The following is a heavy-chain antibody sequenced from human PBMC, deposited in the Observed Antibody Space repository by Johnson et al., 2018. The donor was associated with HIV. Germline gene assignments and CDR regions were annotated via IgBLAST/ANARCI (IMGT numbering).Heavy chain of an antibody. Sequence: QVQLVESGGGVVQPGRSLRLSCAASGFTFSSYAIHWVRQAPGKGLEWVAVISSDGSNNYYADSVKGRFTISRDNSKNTLSLHSNSLRADDTAVYYCAKEGPRRSSWSDAFDIWGQGTMVTVSS. D-gene: IGHD6-13*01. CDR2: ISSDGSNN. J-gene: IGHJ3*02. V-gene: IGHV3-30*18. CDR3: AKEGPRRSSWSDAFDI. CDR1: GFTFSSYA.